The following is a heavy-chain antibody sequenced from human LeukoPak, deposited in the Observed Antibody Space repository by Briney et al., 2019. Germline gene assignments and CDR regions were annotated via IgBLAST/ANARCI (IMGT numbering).Heavy chain of an antibody. V-gene: IGHV3-66*01. D-gene: IGHD3-10*01. J-gene: IGHJ4*02. CDR3: ARVVYYGSGSYFDY. CDR2: IYSGGST. CDR1: GFTVSSNY. Sequence: GGSLRLSCAASGFTVSSNYMSWVRQAPGKGLEWVSVIYSGGSTYYADSVKGRFTISRDNSKNTLYLQMNSLRAEDTAVYYCARVVYYGSGSYFDYWGQGTLVTVSS.